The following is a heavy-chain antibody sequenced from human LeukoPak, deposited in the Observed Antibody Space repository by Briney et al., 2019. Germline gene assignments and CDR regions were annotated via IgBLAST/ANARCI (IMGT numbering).Heavy chain of an antibody. J-gene: IGHJ4*02. D-gene: IGHD5-12*01. CDR2: IYYSGST. CDR3: AREGGYGKIDY. Sequence: PSETLSLTCTVSGGSISSSSYYWGWIRQPPGKGLEWIGSIYYSGSTYYNPSLKSRVTISVDTSKNQFSLKLSSVTAADTAVYYCAREGGYGKIDYWGQGTLVTVSS. CDR1: GGSISSSSYY. V-gene: IGHV4-39*07.